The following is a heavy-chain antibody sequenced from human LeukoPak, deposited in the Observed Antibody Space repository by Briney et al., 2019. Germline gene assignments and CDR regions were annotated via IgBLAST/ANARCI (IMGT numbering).Heavy chain of an antibody. Sequence: SSETLSLTCTVSGGSISSYYWSWIRQPAGKGLEWIGRIYTSGSTNYNPSLKSRVTMSVDTSKNQFSLKLSSVTAADTAVYYCGLGYQLLYPFDYWGQGTLVTVSS. CDR3: GLGYQLLYPFDY. V-gene: IGHV4-4*07. CDR1: GGSISSYY. CDR2: IYTSGST. J-gene: IGHJ4*02. D-gene: IGHD2-2*02.